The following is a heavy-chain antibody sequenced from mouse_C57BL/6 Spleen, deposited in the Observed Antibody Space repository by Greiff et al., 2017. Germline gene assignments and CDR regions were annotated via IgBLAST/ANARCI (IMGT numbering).Heavy chain of an antibody. D-gene: IGHD1-1*01. CDR2: IYPGSGNT. J-gene: IGHJ4*01. V-gene: IGHV1-76*01. CDR1: GYTFTDYY. CDR3: AIPPYYGSSYRAMDY. Sequence: QVHVKQSGAELVRPGASVKLSCKASGYTFTDYYINWVKQRPGQGLEWIARIYPGSGNTYYNEKFKGKATLTAEKSSSTAYMQLSSLTSEDSAVYFCAIPPYYGSSYRAMDYWGQGTSVTVSS.